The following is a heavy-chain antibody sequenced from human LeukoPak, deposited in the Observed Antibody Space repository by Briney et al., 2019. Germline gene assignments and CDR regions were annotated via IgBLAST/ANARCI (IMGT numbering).Heavy chain of an antibody. CDR2: INHSGRT. J-gene: IGHJ4*02. V-gene: IGHV4-34*01. CDR3: TRGAPPQN. Sequence: SETLSLTCAVYGGSFSGYYWNWIRQPPGKGLEWIGEINHSGRTNYNPSLKSRVTISIDTSKKHFSLKLTSVTAADTAVYYCTRGAPPQNWGQGTLVTVSS. CDR1: GGSFSGYY.